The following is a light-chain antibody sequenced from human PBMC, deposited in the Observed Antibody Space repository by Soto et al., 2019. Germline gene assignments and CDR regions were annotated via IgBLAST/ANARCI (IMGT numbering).Light chain of an antibody. Sequence: DIQMTQSPSSLSASVGDRVTITCRASQSISSYLNWYQQKPGKAPKLLIYAASSLQSGVPSRFSGSGSGTDFTLTISSLQPEDFATYYCQQSYSTPQPFGQGTKVKIK. CDR2: AAS. V-gene: IGKV1-39*01. CDR3: QQSYSTPQP. J-gene: IGKJ1*01. CDR1: QSISSY.